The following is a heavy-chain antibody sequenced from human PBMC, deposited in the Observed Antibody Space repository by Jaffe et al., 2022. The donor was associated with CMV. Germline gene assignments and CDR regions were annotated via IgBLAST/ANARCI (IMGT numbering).Heavy chain of an antibody. CDR2: ISWNSGSI. Sequence: EVQLVESGGGLVQPGRSLRLSCAASGFTFDDYAMHWVRQAPGKGLEWVSGISWNSGSIGYADSVKGRFTISRDNAKNSLYLQMNSLRAEDTALYYCAKDIGAGTLPWIQLSGDYYYYGMDVWGQGTTVTVSS. CDR3: AKDIGAGTLPWIQLSGDYYYYGMDV. D-gene: IGHD5-18*01. J-gene: IGHJ6*02. V-gene: IGHV3-9*01. CDR1: GFTFDDYA.